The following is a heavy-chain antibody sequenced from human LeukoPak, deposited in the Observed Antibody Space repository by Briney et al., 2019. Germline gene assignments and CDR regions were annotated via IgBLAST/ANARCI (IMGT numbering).Heavy chain of an antibody. CDR2: TYYRSAWYN. J-gene: IGHJ4*02. V-gene: IGHV6-1*01. CDR3: ARASYSSSWYWGFFDY. Sequence: SQTLSLTCAISGDSVSSNSAAWNWIRQSPSRGLEWLGRTYYRSAWYNDYAVSVKSRITINSDTSKNQFSLQLNSVTPEDTAVYYCARASYSSSWYWGFFDYWGQGTLVTVSS. D-gene: IGHD6-13*01. CDR1: GDSVSSNSAA.